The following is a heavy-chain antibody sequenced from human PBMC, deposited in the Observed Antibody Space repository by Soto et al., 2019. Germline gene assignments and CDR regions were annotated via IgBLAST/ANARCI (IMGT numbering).Heavy chain of an antibody. CDR3: AKEGKLGYCSGGSCYPHYYMDV. CDR1: GFTFSSYG. Sequence: QVQLVESGGGVVQPGRSLRLSCAASGFTFSSYGMHWVRQAPGKGLEWVAVISYDGSNKYYADSVKGRFTISRDNSKNTLYLQMNSLRAEDTAVYYCAKEGKLGYCSGGSCYPHYYMDVWGKGTTVTVSS. V-gene: IGHV3-30*18. D-gene: IGHD2-15*01. CDR2: ISYDGSNK. J-gene: IGHJ6*03.